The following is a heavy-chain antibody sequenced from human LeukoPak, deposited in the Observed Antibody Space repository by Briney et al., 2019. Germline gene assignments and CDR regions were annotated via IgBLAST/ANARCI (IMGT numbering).Heavy chain of an antibody. J-gene: IGHJ6*02. CDR3: ARDSRLWFGELYPNYYYGMDV. CDR2: ISSSSSYI. D-gene: IGHD3-10*01. V-gene: IGHV3-21*01. Sequence: GGSLRLSCAASGFTFSSYSMNWVRQAPGKGLEWVSSISSSSSYIYYADSVKGRFTISRDNAKNSLYLQMNSLRAEDTAVYYCARDSRLWFGELYPNYYYGMDVWGQGTTVTVSS. CDR1: GFTFSSYS.